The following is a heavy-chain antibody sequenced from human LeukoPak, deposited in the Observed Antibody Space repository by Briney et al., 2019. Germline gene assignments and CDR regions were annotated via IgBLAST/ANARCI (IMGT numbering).Heavy chain of an antibody. CDR3: ARPYCGSTSCYSPPDY. CDR1: GYSFTTYW. CDR2: IYPGDSDT. D-gene: IGHD2-2*02. Sequence: GESLKISCKGSGYSFTTYWIGWVRQMPGKGLEWMGIIYPGDSDTRYSPSFQGQVTISADKSISTAYLQWSSLRASDTAMYYCARPYCGSTSCYSPPDYWGQGTLVTVSS. J-gene: IGHJ4*02. V-gene: IGHV5-51*01.